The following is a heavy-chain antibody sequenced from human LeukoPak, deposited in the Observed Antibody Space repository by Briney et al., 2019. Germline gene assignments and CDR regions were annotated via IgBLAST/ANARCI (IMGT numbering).Heavy chain of an antibody. CDR2: ISHDGSNK. J-gene: IGHJ4*02. CDR1: GFTFSSYA. V-gene: IGHV3-30-3*01. Sequence: GGSLRLSCAASGFTFSSYAMHWVRQAPGKGLEWVAVISHDGSNKYYADSVKGRFTISRDNSKNTLYLQMNSLRAEDTAVYYCARAGRVAARPRYFDYWGQGTLVTVSS. D-gene: IGHD6-6*01. CDR3: ARAGRVAARPRYFDY.